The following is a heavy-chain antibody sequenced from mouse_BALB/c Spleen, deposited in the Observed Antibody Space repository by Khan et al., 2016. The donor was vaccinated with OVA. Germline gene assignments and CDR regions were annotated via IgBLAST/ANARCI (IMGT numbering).Heavy chain of an antibody. V-gene: IGHV1S137*01. CDR1: GYTFTDYA. Sequence: VQLQESGPELVRPGVSVKISCKGSGYTFTDYAMHWVKQSHAKSLEWIGVISTYSGNTNYNQKFRGKATMTVDKSSSTAYMELARLTSEDSAIYYWARPGLRRGAWFAYWGQGTLVTVSA. D-gene: IGHD2-2*01. CDR3: ARPGLRRGAWFAY. CDR2: ISTYSGNT. J-gene: IGHJ3*01.